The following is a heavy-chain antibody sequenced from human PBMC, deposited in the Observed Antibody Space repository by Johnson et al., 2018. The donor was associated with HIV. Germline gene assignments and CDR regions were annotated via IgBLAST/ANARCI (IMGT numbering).Heavy chain of an antibody. CDR2: ISSSGSSI. CDR1: GFTFSSYA. D-gene: IGHD3-10*01. Sequence: VQLVESGGGLVQPGGSLRLSCAASGFTFSSYAMNWIRQAPGKGLEWVSYISSSGSSIYYADSVKGRFTISRDNSKNTLYLQMNSLRAEDTAGYYCAKGLWPYGSGPSDACDIWGQGTMDAVSA. J-gene: IGHJ3*02. V-gene: IGHV3-48*01. CDR3: AKGLWPYGSGPSDACDI.